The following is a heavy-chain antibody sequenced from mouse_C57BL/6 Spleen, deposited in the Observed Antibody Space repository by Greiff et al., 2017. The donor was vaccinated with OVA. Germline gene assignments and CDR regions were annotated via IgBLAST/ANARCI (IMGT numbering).Heavy chain of an antibody. CDR3: ARGNYDYYAMDY. CDR2: IYPGDGDT. V-gene: IGHV1-82*01. J-gene: IGHJ4*01. Sequence: VQLQQSGPELVKPGASVKISCKASGYAFSSSWMHWVKQRPGKGLEWIGRIYPGDGDTNYNGKFKGKATLTADKSSSTAYMQLSSLTSEDSAVYFCARGNYDYYAMDYWGQGTSVTVSS. CDR1: GYAFSSSW.